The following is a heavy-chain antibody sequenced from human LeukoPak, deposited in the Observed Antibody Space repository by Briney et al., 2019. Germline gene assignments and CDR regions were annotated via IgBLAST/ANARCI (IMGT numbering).Heavy chain of an antibody. J-gene: IGHJ6*02. V-gene: IGHV3-21*01. CDR3: ARGIAAAGHGMDV. CDR2: ISSSSSYI. Sequence: GGSLRLSCAVSGLTVSSNYMSWVRQAPGKGLEWVSSISSSSSYIYYADSVKGRFTISRDNAKNSLYLQMNSLRAEDTAVYYCARGIAAAGHGMDVWGQGTTVTVSS. D-gene: IGHD6-13*01. CDR1: GLTVSSNY.